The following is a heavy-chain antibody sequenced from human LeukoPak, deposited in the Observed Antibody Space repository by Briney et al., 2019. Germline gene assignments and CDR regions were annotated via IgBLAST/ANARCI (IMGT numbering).Heavy chain of an antibody. J-gene: IGHJ2*01. D-gene: IGHD3-3*01. CDR3: ARDFWADFEYFDL. CDR2: ISGDGGST. V-gene: IGHV3-23*01. Sequence: GGSLRLSCATSGFTLSRSAMSWVRQAPGKGLEWLAAISGDGGSTYYADSVKGRFTISRDNSENTVSLQMNSLRADETAVYYCARDFWADFEYFDLWGRGTLVTVSS. CDR1: GFTLSRSA.